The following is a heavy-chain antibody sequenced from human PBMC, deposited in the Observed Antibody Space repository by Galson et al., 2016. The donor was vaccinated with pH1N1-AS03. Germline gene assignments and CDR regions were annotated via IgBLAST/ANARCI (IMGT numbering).Heavy chain of an antibody. CDR2: ISRTSTYI. Sequence: SLRLSCAASGFTLNAYSLNWVRQTPGTGLEWISSISRTSTYIYYADSVKGRFTISRDNTKNSLFLQMDNLRVEDTAVYYCARDGPLDYDGSAIPTVSECMDVWGQGTTVTVSS. V-gene: IGHV3-21*01. D-gene: IGHD3-22*01. CDR3: ARDGPLDYDGSAIPTVSECMDV. J-gene: IGHJ6*02. CDR1: GFTLNAYS.